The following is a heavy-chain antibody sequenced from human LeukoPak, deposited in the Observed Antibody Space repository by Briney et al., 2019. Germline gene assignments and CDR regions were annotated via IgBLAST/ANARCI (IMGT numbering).Heavy chain of an antibody. D-gene: IGHD3-22*01. V-gene: IGHV3-23*01. CDR1: GFIFSSYA. J-gene: IGHJ4*02. Sequence: GSLRLSCAASGFIFSSYAMNWVRQAPGKGLEWVSGITNSGGRTYYADSVKGRFTISRDNSKNTLYLQMNSLRAEDTAVYYCAKGDDSSGYPTILDYWGQGTLVTVSS. CDR3: AKGDDSSGYPTILDY. CDR2: ITNSGGRT.